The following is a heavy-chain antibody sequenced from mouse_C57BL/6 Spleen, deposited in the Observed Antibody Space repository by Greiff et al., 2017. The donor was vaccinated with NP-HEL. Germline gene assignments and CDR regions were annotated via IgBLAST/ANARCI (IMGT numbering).Heavy chain of an antibody. Sequence: VKLVESGPELVTPGASVKISCKASGYAFSSSWMTWVKQRPGKGLEWIGRIYPGAGDTNYNGKFKGKATLTADKSSSTAYMQLSSLTSEDSAVYFCAREGYGSSYWYFDVWGTGTTVTVAS. CDR2: IYPGAGDT. J-gene: IGHJ1*03. CDR1: GYAFSSSW. D-gene: IGHD1-1*01. V-gene: IGHV1-82*01. CDR3: AREGYGSSYWYFDV.